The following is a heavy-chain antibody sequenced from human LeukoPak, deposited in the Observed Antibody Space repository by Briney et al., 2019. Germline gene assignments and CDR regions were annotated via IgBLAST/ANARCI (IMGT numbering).Heavy chain of an antibody. CDR2: IIPIFGRA. J-gene: IGHJ4*02. CDR1: GGTFSSYA. V-gene: IGHV1-69*13. Sequence: SVKVSCKASGGTFSSYAISWVRQAPGQGLEWMGGIIPIFGRANYAQKFQGRVTITADESTSTAYMELSSLRSEDTAVYYCARGGHPYSSSSGIAYWGQGTLVTVSS. D-gene: IGHD6-6*01. CDR3: ARGGHPYSSSSGIAY.